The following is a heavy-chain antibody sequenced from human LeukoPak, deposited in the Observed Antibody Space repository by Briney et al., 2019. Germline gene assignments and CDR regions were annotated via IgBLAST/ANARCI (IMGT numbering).Heavy chain of an antibody. CDR3: ARSLGPGSGSYRPFDY. CDR2: IYYSGST. D-gene: IGHD3-10*01. CDR1: GYSINSDYY. J-gene: IGHJ4*02. V-gene: IGHV4-61*01. Sequence: SETLSLTCTVSGYSINSDYYWSWIRQPPGKGLEWIGYIYYSGSTNYNPSLKSRVTISVDTSKNQFSLKLSSVTAADTAVYYCARSLGPGSGSYRPFDYWGQGTLVTVSS.